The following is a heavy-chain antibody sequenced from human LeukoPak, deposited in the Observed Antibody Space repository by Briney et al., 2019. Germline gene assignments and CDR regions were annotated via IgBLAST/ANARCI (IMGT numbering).Heavy chain of an antibody. CDR1: GFTVSSNH. Sequence: GGSLRLSCAASGFTVSSNHMTWVRQTPGKGLEWVSSISSSSSYIYYADSVKGRFTISRDNAKNSLYLQMNSLRAEDTAVFYCAKGIPADDWGQGTLVTVSS. J-gene: IGHJ4*02. CDR3: AKGIPADD. CDR2: ISSSSSYI. V-gene: IGHV3-21*01.